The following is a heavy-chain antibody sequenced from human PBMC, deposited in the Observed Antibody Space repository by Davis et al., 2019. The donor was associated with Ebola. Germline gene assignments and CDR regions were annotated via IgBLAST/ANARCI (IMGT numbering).Heavy chain of an antibody. Sequence: ETLSLTCTVSGGSISSSSYYWGWIRQPPGKGLEWVSVIYSGGSTYYADSVKGRFTISRDNAKNSLYLQMTSLRAEDTAVYYCAREAYYYDSSGYYSYYFDFWGQGTLVTVSS. D-gene: IGHD3-22*01. CDR1: GGSISSSSYY. V-gene: IGHV3-53*01. J-gene: IGHJ4*02. CDR3: AREAYYYDSSGYYSYYFDF. CDR2: IYSGGST.